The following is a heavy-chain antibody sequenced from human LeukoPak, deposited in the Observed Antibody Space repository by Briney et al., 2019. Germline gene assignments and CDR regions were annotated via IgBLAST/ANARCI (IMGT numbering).Heavy chain of an antibody. V-gene: IGHV3-7*03. CDR2: IKEDGSEK. CDR3: ARGSGWCDY. Sequence: PGGSLRLSRAASGFTFSNYWMSWVRQVPGKGLEWVANIKEDGSEKNFVDSVRGRFTISRDNAKNSVYLEMNSLRAEDTAVYYCARGSGWCDYWGQGALVTVSS. D-gene: IGHD6-19*01. J-gene: IGHJ4*02. CDR1: GFTFSNYW.